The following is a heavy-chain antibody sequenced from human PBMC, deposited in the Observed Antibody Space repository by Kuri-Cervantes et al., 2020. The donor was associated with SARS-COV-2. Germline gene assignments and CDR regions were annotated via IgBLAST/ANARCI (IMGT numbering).Heavy chain of an antibody. Sequence: GGSLRLSCAVSGYSISSGYYWGWIRQPPGKGLEWVAVISYDGSNKYYADSVKGRFTISRDNSKNTLYLQMNSLRAEDTAVYYCARDMFQQLVEVAAFDIWGQGTMVTVSS. D-gene: IGHD6-13*01. V-gene: IGHV3-30-3*01. CDR3: ARDMFQQLVEVAAFDI. CDR2: ISYDGSNK. J-gene: IGHJ3*02. CDR1: GYSISSGY.